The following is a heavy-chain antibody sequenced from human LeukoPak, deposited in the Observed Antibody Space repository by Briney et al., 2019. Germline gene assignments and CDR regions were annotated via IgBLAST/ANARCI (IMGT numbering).Heavy chain of an antibody. CDR3: ARGHYGGNRYFDI. Sequence: ASVKVSCKASGYTFRSYEINWVRHAPGRGLEWVGWIHPNSGKTGYAQKFQGRVTMTRDTSTETAFMELSSLKFDDTAIFYCARGHYGGNRYFDIWGQGTLVTVSS. D-gene: IGHD4-23*01. CDR2: IHPNSGKT. V-gene: IGHV1-8*01. CDR1: GYTFRSYE. J-gene: IGHJ4*02.